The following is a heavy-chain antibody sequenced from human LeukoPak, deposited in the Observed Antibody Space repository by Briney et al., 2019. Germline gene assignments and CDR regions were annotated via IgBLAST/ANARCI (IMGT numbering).Heavy chain of an antibody. Sequence: GGSLRLSCAASGFTFSSYSMNWVRQAPGKGLEWVAVISYDGSNKYYADSVKGRFTISRDNSKNTLYLQMNSLRAEDTAVYYCARGRGSSTSCYLYWGQGTLVTVSS. CDR2: ISYDGSNK. V-gene: IGHV3-30*03. J-gene: IGHJ4*02. CDR1: GFTFSSYS. CDR3: ARGRGSSTSCYLY. D-gene: IGHD2-2*01.